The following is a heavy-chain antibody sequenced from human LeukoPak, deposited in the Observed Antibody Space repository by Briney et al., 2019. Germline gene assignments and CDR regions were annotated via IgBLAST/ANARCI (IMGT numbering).Heavy chain of an antibody. Sequence: PGGSLRLSCATSGFTFSDYGMQWVRQAPGKGLEWAAFVRFDGSDKYHADSVRGRLIISRDNSKNTLYLQMNSLRAEDTAVYYCAKGLRYYDFWSGHLRGQGTLVTVSS. CDR3: AKGLRYYDFWSGHL. D-gene: IGHD3-3*01. CDR1: GFTFSDYG. V-gene: IGHV3-30*02. J-gene: IGHJ4*02. CDR2: VRFDGSDK.